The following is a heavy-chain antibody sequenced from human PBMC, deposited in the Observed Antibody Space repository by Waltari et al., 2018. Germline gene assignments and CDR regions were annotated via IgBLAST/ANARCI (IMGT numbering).Heavy chain of an antibody. V-gene: IGHV1-69-2*01. CDR1: GSICRHYH. CDR3: ATSGMDLSGVTINWFDP. CDR2: VDPADGKT. J-gene: IGHJ5*02. Sequence: EVQLAQSGAEVKKPGAPVTISCQASGSICRHYHMHWLGQAPGHGMHWTREAPGKGREWMGRVDPADGKTIYADKFQGRIIITTNRPTRTVFMEVTSLTSDDADVYYCATSGMDLSGVTINWFDPWGQGTLLTVSS. D-gene: IGHD2-2*03.